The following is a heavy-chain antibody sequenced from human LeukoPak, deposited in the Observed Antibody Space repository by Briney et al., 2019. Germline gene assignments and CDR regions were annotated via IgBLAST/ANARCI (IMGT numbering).Heavy chain of an antibody. J-gene: IGHJ6*02. CDR2: IYYSGST. CDR1: GGSISSYY. CDR3: ARLGAARTYYHYGMDV. D-gene: IGHD6-6*01. Sequence: SETLSLTCTVSGGSISSYYWSWIRQPPGKGLEWIGYIYYSGSTNYNPSLKSRVTISVDTSKNQFSLKLSSVTAADTAVYYCARLGAARTYYHYGMDVWGQGTTVTVSS. V-gene: IGHV4-59*08.